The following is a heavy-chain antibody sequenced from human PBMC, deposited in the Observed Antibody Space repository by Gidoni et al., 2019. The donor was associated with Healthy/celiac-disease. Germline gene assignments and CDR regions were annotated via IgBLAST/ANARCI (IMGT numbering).Heavy chain of an antibody. CDR1: GFTFSRYA. V-gene: IGHV3-23*01. CDR2: ISGSGGST. Sequence: EVQLLESGGGLVQPGGSLRLSCAASGFTFSRYAMSWVRQAPGKGLEWVSAISGSGGSTYYADSVKGRFTISRDNSKNTLYLQMNSLRAEDTAVYYCAKDRSKIVVVVAARKAWFDPWGQGTLVTVSS. D-gene: IGHD2-15*01. CDR3: AKDRSKIVVVVAARKAWFDP. J-gene: IGHJ5*02.